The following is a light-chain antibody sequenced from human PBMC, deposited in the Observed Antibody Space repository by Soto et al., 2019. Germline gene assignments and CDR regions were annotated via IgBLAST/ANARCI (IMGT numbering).Light chain of an antibody. J-gene: IGKJ5*01. Sequence: LSQSPGTLSLSPGERATLSCRASQTVTRSYLACDQHKPAHDPRLVISGISSRAPRSPDTMIGDGAGTVVSPTISRLVPEDDAVNYCHQYDGSPFTFGQGTRLDIK. V-gene: IGKV3-20*01. CDR3: HQYDGSPFT. CDR2: GIS. CDR1: QTVTRSY.